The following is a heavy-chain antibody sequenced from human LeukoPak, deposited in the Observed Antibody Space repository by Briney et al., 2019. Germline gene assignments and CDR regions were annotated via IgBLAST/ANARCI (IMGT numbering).Heavy chain of an antibody. Sequence: SETLSLTCTVSGGSISSGGYYWSWIRQHPGKGLEWIGYIYYSGSTYYNPSLKSRVTISVDTSKNQFSLKLSSVTAADTAVYYCARDSVVADYFDYWGQGTLVTVSS. V-gene: IGHV4-31*03. CDR2: IYYSGST. J-gene: IGHJ4*02. D-gene: IGHD2-15*01. CDR3: ARDSVVADYFDY. CDR1: GGSISSGGYY.